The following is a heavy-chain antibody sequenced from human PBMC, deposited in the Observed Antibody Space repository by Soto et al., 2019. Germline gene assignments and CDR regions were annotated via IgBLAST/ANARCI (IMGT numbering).Heavy chain of an antibody. CDR2: ISPDGGRT. CDR3: AARHRGHY. CDR1: GYTFTTYY. Sequence: QVQLVQSGAEVKKPGASVKVSCKASGYTFTTYYMHWVRQAPGPGLECMGIISPDGGRTSYAQECQGRVTMTRDTSTSTVYLELRSLRSADTAGYYCAARHRGHYWGQGTLGTVSS. D-gene: IGHD6-25*01. J-gene: IGHJ4*02. V-gene: IGHV1-46*01.